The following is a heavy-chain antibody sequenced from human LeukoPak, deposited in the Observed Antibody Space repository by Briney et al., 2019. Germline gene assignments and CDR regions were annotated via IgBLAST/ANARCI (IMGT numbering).Heavy chain of an antibody. CDR3: AKLWPAAEFFDY. CDR2: ISAYNGNT. J-gene: IGHJ4*02. Sequence: ASVKVSCKASGYTFTSYGISWVRQAPGQGLEWMGWISAYNGNTNYAQKLQGRVTMTTDTSTSTAYMELRSLRSDDTAVYYCAKLWPAAEFFDYWGQGTRVTVSS. CDR1: GYTFTSYG. V-gene: IGHV1-18*04. D-gene: IGHD2-21*01.